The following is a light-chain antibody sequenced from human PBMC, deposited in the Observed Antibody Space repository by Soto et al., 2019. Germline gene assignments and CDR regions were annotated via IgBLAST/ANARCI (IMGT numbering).Light chain of an antibody. J-gene: IGKJ2*01. Sequence: ENVLTQSPGTLSLSPGERVTLSCRTSQSLDSRYLAWYQQKPGQAPRLLIYGASNRATGIPDRFRGSGSGTDFTLTICGLESEDFAVYYCQQYGPSLPMYTFGQGTKLQTK. CDR3: QQYGPSLPMYT. CDR1: QSLDSRY. CDR2: GAS. V-gene: IGKV3-20*01.